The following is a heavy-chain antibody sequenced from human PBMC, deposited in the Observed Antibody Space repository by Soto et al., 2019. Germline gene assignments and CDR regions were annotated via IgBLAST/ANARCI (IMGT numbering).Heavy chain of an antibody. J-gene: IGHJ5*02. D-gene: IGHD3-3*01. Sequence: VQLVQSGAEVKKPGASVKVSCKASGYSFTGYDINWVRQATGQGLEWMGWMDPKSGDTGYAQKFQGRLTMTRDTSTSTAFMELTSLTSEYTPIYFCALYADRSSMGATWGQGTLVAVSS. CDR1: GYSFTGYD. CDR2: MDPKSGDT. V-gene: IGHV1-8*01. CDR3: ALYADRSSMGAT.